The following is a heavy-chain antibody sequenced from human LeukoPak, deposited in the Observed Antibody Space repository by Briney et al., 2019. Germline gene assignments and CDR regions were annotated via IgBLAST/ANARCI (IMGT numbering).Heavy chain of an antibody. Sequence: GGSLRLSCTASGFTFSNYAVTWVRQAPGKGLEWVSTISGPGTYTTYADSVKGRFTTSRDNSKNTLYLQMTSLRAEDTALYYCAKTRTESAAIPDDSWGQGTMVTVSS. J-gene: IGHJ4*02. CDR1: GFTFSNYA. D-gene: IGHD6-13*01. CDR2: ISGPGTYT. CDR3: AKTRTESAAIPDDS. V-gene: IGHV3-23*01.